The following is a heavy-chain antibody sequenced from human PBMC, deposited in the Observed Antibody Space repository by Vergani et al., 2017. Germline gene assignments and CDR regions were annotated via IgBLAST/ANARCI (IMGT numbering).Heavy chain of an antibody. CDR3: ARGDCSITISYTVWFDP. V-gene: IGHV1-69*02. CDR1: GGTFSSYT. J-gene: IGHJ5*02. D-gene: IGHD2-2*02. CDR2: IIPILGIA. Sequence: QVQLVQSGAEVKKPGSSVKVSCKASGGTFSSYTISWVRQAPGQGLEWMGRIIPILGIANYAQKFQGRVTITADKSTSTAYMELSSLRSEDTAVYYCARGDCSITISYTVWFDPWGQGTLVTVSS.